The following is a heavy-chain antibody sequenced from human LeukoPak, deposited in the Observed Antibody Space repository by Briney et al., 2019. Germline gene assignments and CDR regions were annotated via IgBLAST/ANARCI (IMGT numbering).Heavy chain of an antibody. CDR3: ARDLDGYNAFDI. D-gene: IGHD5-24*01. V-gene: IGHV3-48*01. CDR1: GFSFSNYR. CDR2: ISSSSSTI. J-gene: IGHJ3*02. Sequence: GGSLRLSCAASGFSFSNYRMDWVRQAPGKGLEWVSNISSSSSTISYADSVKGRSTISRDNAQNSLYLQMNSLRAEDTAVYYCARDLDGYNAFDIWGQGTMVTVSS.